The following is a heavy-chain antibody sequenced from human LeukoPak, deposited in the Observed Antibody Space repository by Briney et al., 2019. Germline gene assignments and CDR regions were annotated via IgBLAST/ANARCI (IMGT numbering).Heavy chain of an antibody. J-gene: IGHJ6*03. CDR2: IRYDGSNK. CDR3: ARGPSITMIRGGQWYYYMDV. V-gene: IGHV3-30*02. Sequence: GALRLSCAASGFTFSSYGMHWVRQAPGKGLEWVAFIRYDGSNKYYADSVKGRFTISRDNSKNTLYLHVNSLRPEDTAVYYCARGPSITMIRGGQWYYYMDVWGKGTTVTISS. D-gene: IGHD3-10*01. CDR1: GFTFSSYG.